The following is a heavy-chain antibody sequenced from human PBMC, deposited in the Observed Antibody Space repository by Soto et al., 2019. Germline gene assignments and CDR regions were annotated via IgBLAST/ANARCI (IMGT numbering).Heavy chain of an antibody. CDR3: AKGRYSPGVHAFDI. Sequence: EVQLLESGGGLVQPGGSLRLSCAASGFTFSTYAMSWVRQAPGKGLEWVSGISGSGGSTYYADSVKGRFTISRDNSKNTLYLQMNSLTAEDTALYYCAKGRYSPGVHAFDIWGQGTMVTVSS. CDR1: GFTFSTYA. V-gene: IGHV3-23*01. D-gene: IGHD5-18*01. J-gene: IGHJ3*02. CDR2: ISGSGGST.